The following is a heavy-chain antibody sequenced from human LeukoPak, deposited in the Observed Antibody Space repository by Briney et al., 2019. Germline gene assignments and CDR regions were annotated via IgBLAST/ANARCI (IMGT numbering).Heavy chain of an antibody. Sequence: SETLSLTCTVSGGSISSSTYYWGWIRQPPGKGLEWIGRIYYRGNSYYNPSLKSRVTISVDTSKNHFSLKLRPVTAADTAVYYCAKDHYDSSGYPFDYWGQGTLVTVSS. D-gene: IGHD3-22*01. CDR2: IYYRGNS. CDR3: AKDHYDSSGYPFDY. V-gene: IGHV4-39*07. CDR1: GGSISSSTYY. J-gene: IGHJ4*02.